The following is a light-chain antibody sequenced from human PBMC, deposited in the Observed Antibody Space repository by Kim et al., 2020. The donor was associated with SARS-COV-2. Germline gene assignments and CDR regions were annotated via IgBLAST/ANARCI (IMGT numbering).Light chain of an antibody. CDR1: SSNIGAGYD. J-gene: IGLJ2*01. V-gene: IGLV1-40*01. Sequence: RVTISGTGSSSNIGAGYDVHWYQQLPGTAPKLLISANNNRPSGVPDRFSGSRSVTSASLAITGLQAEDEADYYCQSYDSSLSVVVFGGGTQLTVL. CDR2: ANN. CDR3: QSYDSSLSVVV.